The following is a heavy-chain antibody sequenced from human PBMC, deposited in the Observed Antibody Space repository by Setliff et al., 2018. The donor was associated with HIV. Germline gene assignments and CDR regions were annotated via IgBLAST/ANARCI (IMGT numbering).Heavy chain of an antibody. CDR3: ARDLIRITPHGDLPF. D-gene: IGHD2-15*01. J-gene: IGHJ4*02. V-gene: IGHV1-2*02. CDR1: GYRFTDFY. CDR2: INPNSGGT. Sequence: ASVKVSCKTFGYRFTDFYVNWVRQAPGQGLEWMGWINPNSGGTNYAQKFQGRVTMTRDTSSTTAYMELSTLRSDDTALYYCARDLIRITPHGDLPFWGQGTLVTVSS.